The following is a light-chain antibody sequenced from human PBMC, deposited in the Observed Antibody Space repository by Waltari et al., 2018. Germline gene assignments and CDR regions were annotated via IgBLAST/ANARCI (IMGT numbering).Light chain of an antibody. V-gene: IGKV3-15*01. CDR2: DAS. J-gene: IGKJ5*01. Sequence: IVMTQFPATLSVSPGESATLSCRASQSVSSNLAWYQHRPGQAPRLPIYDASTRPTSISARFSGTGSGSEFTLTIRSLQSEDSAVYYCQQYNRWPPITFGQGTRLEIK. CDR3: QQYNRWPPIT. CDR1: QSVSSN.